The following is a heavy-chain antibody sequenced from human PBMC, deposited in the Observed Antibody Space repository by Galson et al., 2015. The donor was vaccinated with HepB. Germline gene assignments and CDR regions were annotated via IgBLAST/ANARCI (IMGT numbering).Heavy chain of an antibody. J-gene: IGHJ5*02. CDR1: GFTFSSYS. CDR3: ASEAYDGLSSFDP. V-gene: IGHV3-21*01. CDR2: ISSSSSYI. Sequence: SLRLSCAASGFTFSSYSMNWVRQAPGKGLEWVSSISSSSSYIYYADSVKGRFTISRDNAKNSLYLQMNSLRAEDTAVYYCASEAYDGLSSFDPWGQGTLVTVSS. D-gene: IGHD3-16*01.